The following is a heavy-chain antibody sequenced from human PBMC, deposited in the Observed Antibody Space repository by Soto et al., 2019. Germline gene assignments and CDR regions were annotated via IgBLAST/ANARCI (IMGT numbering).Heavy chain of an antibody. V-gene: IGHV4-39*01. CDR1: GDSFSTSNYY. D-gene: IGHD4-17*01. CDR3: ARRGGGDSLFDS. Sequence: SETLSLTCTVSGDSFSTSNYYWGWIRQPPGKGLEWIGNIFYGGGTGVTYYNPSLKSRVIISVDTSKNQFSLKLRSITAADTAFYFCARRGGGDSLFDSWGQGKLVTVSS. CDR2: IFYGGGTGVT. J-gene: IGHJ4*02.